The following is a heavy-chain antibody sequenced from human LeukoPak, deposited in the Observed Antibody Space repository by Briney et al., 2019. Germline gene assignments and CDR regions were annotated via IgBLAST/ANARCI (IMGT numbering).Heavy chain of an antibody. CDR1: GDSVSTNSAA. V-gene: IGHV6-1*01. CDR2: TYYKSKWNN. J-gene: IGHJ4*02. Sequence: SQTLSLTCAISGDSVSTNSAAWNWIRQSPSRGLEWLGRTYYKSKWNNDYAVSVKSRIIINPDTSRNQFSLQLNSVTPEDTAVYYCARDGLYSSGWYVDYWGQGTVVTVSS. D-gene: IGHD6-19*01. CDR3: ARDGLYSSGWYVDY.